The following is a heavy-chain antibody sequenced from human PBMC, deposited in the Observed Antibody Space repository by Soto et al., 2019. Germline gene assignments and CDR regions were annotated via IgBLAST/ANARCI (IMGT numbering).Heavy chain of an antibody. J-gene: IGHJ3*02. V-gene: IGHV3-15*07. Sequence: GGSLRLSCAASGFTFSNAWMNWVRQAPGKGLEWVGRIKSKTDGGTTDYAAPVKGRFTISRDDSKNTLYLQMNSLKTEDTAVYYCTTATPLIVGATDDAFDIWGQGTMVTVSS. D-gene: IGHD1-26*01. CDR1: GFTFSNAW. CDR2: IKSKTDGGTT. CDR3: TTATPLIVGATDDAFDI.